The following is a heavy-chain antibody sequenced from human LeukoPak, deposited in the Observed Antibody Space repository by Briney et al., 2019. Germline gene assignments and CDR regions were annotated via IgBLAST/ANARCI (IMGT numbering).Heavy chain of an antibody. CDR1: GYTFINYD. D-gene: IGHD6-13*01. V-gene: IGHV1-8*01. CDR2: MNPKSGDT. Sequence: GASVKVSCKTFGYTFINYDINWVRQATGQGLQWMGLMNPKSGDTGYAQDFQGRLTMTKDTSTSTAFMELTSLTSDDTAVYYCARVFKAAAGYFYFDVWGRGTLVTVSS. J-gene: IGHJ2*01. CDR3: ARVFKAAAGYFYFDV.